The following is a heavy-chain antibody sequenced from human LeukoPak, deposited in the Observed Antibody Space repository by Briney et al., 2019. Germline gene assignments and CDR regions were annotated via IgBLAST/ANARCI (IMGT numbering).Heavy chain of an antibody. D-gene: IGHD6-6*01. Sequence: PSETLSLTCTVSGGSISSHYWSWIRQPPGKGLEWIGYIYYSGSTNYNPSLKSRVTISVDTSKNQFSLKLSSVTAADTAVYYCARDGPEYSSSAWRYYYYCYMDVWGKENSVRVSS. V-gene: IGHV4-59*11. CDR3: ARDGPEYSSSAWRYYYYCYMDV. CDR1: GGSISSHY. CDR2: IYYSGST. J-gene: IGHJ6*03.